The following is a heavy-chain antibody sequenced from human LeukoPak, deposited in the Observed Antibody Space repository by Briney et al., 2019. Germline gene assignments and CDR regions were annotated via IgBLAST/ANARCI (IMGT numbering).Heavy chain of an antibody. V-gene: IGHV3-7*01. D-gene: IGHD3-16*01. CDR1: GFTFSSYS. Sequence: GGSLRLSCAASGFTFSSYSMSWVRQAPGKGLEWVANIKQDGSEKYYVDSVKGRFTISRDNAKNSLYLQMNSLRAEDTAVYYCARVGWDYGYYYMDVWGKGTTVTISS. CDR3: ARVGWDYGYYYMDV. J-gene: IGHJ6*03. CDR2: IKQDGSEK.